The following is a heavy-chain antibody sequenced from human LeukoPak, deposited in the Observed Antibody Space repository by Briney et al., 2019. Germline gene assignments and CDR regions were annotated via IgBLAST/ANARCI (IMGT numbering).Heavy chain of an antibody. CDR1: GYTFTGYY. V-gene: IGHV1-2*02. CDR3: ARDTPPWELRPGFDP. Sequence: ASVKVSCKASGYTFTGYYMHWVRQAPGQGLEWMGWINPNSGGTNYAQKFQGRVTMTRDTSISTAYMELSRLRSDDTAVYYCARDTPPWELRPGFDPWGQGTLVTVSS. D-gene: IGHD1-7*01. CDR2: INPNSGGT. J-gene: IGHJ5*02.